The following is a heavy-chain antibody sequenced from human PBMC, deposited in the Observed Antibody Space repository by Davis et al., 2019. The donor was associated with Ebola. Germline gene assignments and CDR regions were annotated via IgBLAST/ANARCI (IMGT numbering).Heavy chain of an antibody. D-gene: IGHD6-6*01. V-gene: IGHV1-8*02. CDR2: MNPNSGNT. CDR3: ARRGSSFPYDY. Sequence: AASVKVSCKASGYTFTSYGISWVRQATGQGLEWMGWMNPNSGNTGYAQKFQGRVTMTRNTSISTAYMELSSLRSEDTAVYYCARRGSSFPYDYWGQGTLVTVSS. J-gene: IGHJ4*02. CDR1: GYTFTSYG.